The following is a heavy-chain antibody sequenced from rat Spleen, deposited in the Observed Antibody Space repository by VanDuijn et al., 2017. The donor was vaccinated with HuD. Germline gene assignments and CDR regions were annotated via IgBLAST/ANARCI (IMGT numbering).Heavy chain of an antibody. CDR3: ARHDTTVVTGAFDY. D-gene: IGHD1-1*01. Sequence: EVQLVESGGGLVQPGRSMKLSCAASGFTFNDYYMAWVRQAPTKGLEWVATINYDGSSTNYRDSVKGRFTISRDNAKSTLYLQMDSLKSEDTATYYCARHDTTVVTGAFDYWGQGVMVTVSS. J-gene: IGHJ2*01. CDR2: INYDGSST. CDR1: GFTFNDYY. V-gene: IGHV5-7*01.